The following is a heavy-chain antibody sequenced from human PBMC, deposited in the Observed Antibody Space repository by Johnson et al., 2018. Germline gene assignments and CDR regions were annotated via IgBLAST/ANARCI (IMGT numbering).Heavy chain of an antibody. Sequence: VQLVESGGGVVQPGRSLRLSCAASGFTFSSYAMHWVRQAPGKGLEWVAVISYDGSNKYYADYVKGRFTISRDNSKNTLYLQMNSLRAEDTAVYYRAKDSGSYNYYYGMDVWGQGTTVTVSS. D-gene: IGHD1-26*01. CDR2: ISYDGSNK. CDR3: AKDSGSYNYYYGMDV. J-gene: IGHJ6*02. V-gene: IGHV3-30-3*01. CDR1: GFTFSSYA.